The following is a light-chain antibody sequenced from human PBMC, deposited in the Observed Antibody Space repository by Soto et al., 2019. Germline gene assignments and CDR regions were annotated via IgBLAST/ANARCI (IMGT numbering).Light chain of an antibody. J-gene: IGKJ5*01. CDR3: QQYDNLPIT. CDR2: DAS. Sequence: DIQMTQSPSSLSASVGDRVTITCQASQDISNYLNWYQQKPGKAPKLLLYDASNLETLVPSRFSGSGSGTDFTFTISSLQPEDIATYYCQQYDNLPITFGQGTRLEIK. CDR1: QDISNY. V-gene: IGKV1-33*01.